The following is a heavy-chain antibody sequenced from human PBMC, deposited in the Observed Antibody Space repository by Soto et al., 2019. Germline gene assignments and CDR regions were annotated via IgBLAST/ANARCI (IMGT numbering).Heavy chain of an antibody. CDR1: GFTFSDYY. D-gene: IGHD3-22*01. J-gene: IGHJ4*02. CDR2: ISSSDNII. CDR3: ARDRGYYDSSGYFDY. V-gene: IGHV3-11*01. Sequence: QVQLVESGGGLVKPGGSLRLSCAASGFTFSDYYMSWIRQAPGKGLEWVSYISSSDNIIYYADSVKCRFSISRDNAKNSLYLQMNSLRAEDTAVYYCARDRGYYDSSGYFDYWGQGTLVTVSS.